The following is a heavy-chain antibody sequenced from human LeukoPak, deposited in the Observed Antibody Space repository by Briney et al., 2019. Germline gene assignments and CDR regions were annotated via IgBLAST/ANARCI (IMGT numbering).Heavy chain of an antibody. CDR1: GYTFTGYY. V-gene: IGHV1-2*02. CDR3: ARDSGIAVAGT. D-gene: IGHD6-19*01. CDR2: INPNSGGT. J-gene: IGHJ4*02. Sequence: GASVTVSFKASGYTFTGYYMHWVRQAPGQGLEWMGWINPNSGGTNYAQKFQGRVTMTRDTSISTAYMELSRLRSDDTAVHYCARDSGIAVAGTWGQGTLVTVSS.